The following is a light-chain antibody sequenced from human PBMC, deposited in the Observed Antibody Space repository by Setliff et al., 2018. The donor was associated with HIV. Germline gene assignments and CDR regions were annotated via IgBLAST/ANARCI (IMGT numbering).Light chain of an antibody. J-gene: IGLJ1*01. CDR2: QDS. Sequence: SYVLTQPPSVSVSPGQTASITCSGDKLGDKYACWYQQKPGQSPVLVIYQDSKRPSGIPERFSGSNSGNTATLTISGTQAMDEADYYCQAWDSSTNVFGTGTKVTVL. CDR1: KLGDKY. V-gene: IGLV3-1*01. CDR3: QAWDSSTNV.